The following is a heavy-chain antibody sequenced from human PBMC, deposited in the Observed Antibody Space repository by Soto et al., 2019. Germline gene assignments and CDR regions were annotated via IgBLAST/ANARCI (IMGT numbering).Heavy chain of an antibody. V-gene: IGHV3-74*01. Sequence: EVQLVESGGGLLQPGGSLRLSCAVSGSTFSNDWMHWVRQAPGKGLVWVSHINSDGSSTNYADFVKGRFTSARDNAKNTFYLQMNSLRAEDTAVYYCARDRSYSLDVWGQGTTVTVSS. CDR3: ARDRSYSLDV. CDR2: INSDGSST. CDR1: GSTFSNDW. J-gene: IGHJ6*02.